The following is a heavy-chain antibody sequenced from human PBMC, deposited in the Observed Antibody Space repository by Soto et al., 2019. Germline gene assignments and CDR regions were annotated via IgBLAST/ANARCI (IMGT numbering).Heavy chain of an antibody. CDR3: AREKAESYSLDY. Sequence: GGSLRLSCAASGFTFSTYAMHWVSQAPGKGLEWVAVMSYDGRNIYHADSVKGRFTISRDNSKNTLYLQMSSLRTEDTAVYYCAREKAESYSLDYWGQGALVTVSS. J-gene: IGHJ4*02. D-gene: IGHD3-10*01. V-gene: IGHV3-30*04. CDR2: MSYDGRNI. CDR1: GFTFSTYA.